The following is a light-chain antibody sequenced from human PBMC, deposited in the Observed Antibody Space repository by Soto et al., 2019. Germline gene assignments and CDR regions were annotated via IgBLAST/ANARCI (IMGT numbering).Light chain of an antibody. CDR2: LNSDGSH. V-gene: IGLV4-69*01. CDR1: SGHSNYA. J-gene: IGLJ2*01. CDR3: PTWGSGIVV. Sequence: QLVLTQSPSASASLGASVKLTCTLSSGHSNYAIAWHQQQSEKGPRYLMKLNSDGSHSKGDGIPDRFSGSSSGAERYLTISSLQSEDEAGYFCPTWGSGIVVFGGGTKLTVL.